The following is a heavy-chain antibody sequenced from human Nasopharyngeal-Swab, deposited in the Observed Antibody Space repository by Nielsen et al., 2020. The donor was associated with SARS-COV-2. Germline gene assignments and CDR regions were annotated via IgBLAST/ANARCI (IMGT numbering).Heavy chain of an antibody. Sequence: ASVKVSCKASGYTFTSYGISWVRQAPGQGLEWMGWISAYNGNTNYAQKLQGRVTMTTDTSTSTAYMELRSLRSADTAVYYCARDVSSNYDFWSGYYTSFDYWGQGTLVTVSS. V-gene: IGHV1-18*01. D-gene: IGHD3-3*01. J-gene: IGHJ4*02. CDR3: ARDVSSNYDFWSGYYTSFDY. CDR1: GYTFTSYG. CDR2: ISAYNGNT.